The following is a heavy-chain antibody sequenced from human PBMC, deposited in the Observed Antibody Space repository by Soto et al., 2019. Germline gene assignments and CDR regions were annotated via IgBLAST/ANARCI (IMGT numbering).Heavy chain of an antibody. CDR1: GDSISSYY. V-gene: IGHV4-59*01. D-gene: IGHD1-1*01. Sequence: SETLSLTCTVSGDSISSYYWSWIRQPPGKGLEWIGYIYYSGSTNYNPSLKSRVTISIDTSKKQFSLKLSSVTAADTAVYYCARDLKVGWNPWGVFDIWGQGTMVTVSS. CDR2: IYYSGST. CDR3: ARDLKVGWNPWGVFDI. J-gene: IGHJ3*02.